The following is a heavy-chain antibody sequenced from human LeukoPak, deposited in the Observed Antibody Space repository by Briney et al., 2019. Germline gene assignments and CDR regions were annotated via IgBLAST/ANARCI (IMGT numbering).Heavy chain of an antibody. CDR1: GFTFSSYA. V-gene: IGHV3-23*01. Sequence: PGGSLRLSCAASGFTFSSYAMSWVRQAPGKGLEWVSAISGSGGSTYYADSMKGRFTISRDNSKNTLYLQMNSLRAEDTAVYYCARSIAAAGTGYWGQGTLVTVSS. CDR3: ARSIAAAGTGY. CDR2: ISGSGGST. D-gene: IGHD6-13*01. J-gene: IGHJ4*02.